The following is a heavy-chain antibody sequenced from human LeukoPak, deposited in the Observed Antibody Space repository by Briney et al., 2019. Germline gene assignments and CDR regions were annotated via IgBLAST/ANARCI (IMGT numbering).Heavy chain of an antibody. CDR2: IYYSGST. J-gene: IGHJ4*02. V-gene: IGHV4-39*07. Sequence: PSETLSLTCTVSGGSISSSSYYWGWIRQPPGKGLEWIGSIYYSGSTYYNPSLKSRVTISVDTSKNQFSLKLSSVTAADTAVYYCARETLGGEMTTVTTSSNYWGQGTLVTVSS. CDR3: ARETLGGEMTTVTTSSNY. CDR1: GGSISSSSYY. D-gene: IGHD4-17*01.